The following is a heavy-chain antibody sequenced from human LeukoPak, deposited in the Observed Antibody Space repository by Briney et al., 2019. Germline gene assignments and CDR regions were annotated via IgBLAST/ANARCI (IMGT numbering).Heavy chain of an antibody. CDR3: AGGRRSSGGTFFDP. D-gene: IGHD2-15*01. V-gene: IGHV3-53*01. J-gene: IGHJ5*02. Sequence: PGGSLRLSCAASGFTVSNNYMSWVRQAPGKGLEWVSVIYSGGSTYYADSVKGRFTISRDNPKNTLYLQMNSLRAEDTAVYYCAGGRRSSGGTFFDPWGQGTLVTVSS. CDR2: IYSGGST. CDR1: GFTVSNNY.